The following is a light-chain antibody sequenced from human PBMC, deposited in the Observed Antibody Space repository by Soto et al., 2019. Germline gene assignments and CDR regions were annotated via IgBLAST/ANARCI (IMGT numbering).Light chain of an antibody. CDR2: GAS. Sequence: EIVLTHSPGTVSLCPVEXXTLXCRASQSVSNNYLAWYQQKPGQAPRLLIYGASTRATGIPARFSGSGSGTEFTLTISSLQSEDFAVYYCQQYNSYLITFGQGTRLEIK. V-gene: IGKV3-15*01. CDR1: QSVSNN. J-gene: IGKJ5*01. CDR3: QQYNSYLIT.